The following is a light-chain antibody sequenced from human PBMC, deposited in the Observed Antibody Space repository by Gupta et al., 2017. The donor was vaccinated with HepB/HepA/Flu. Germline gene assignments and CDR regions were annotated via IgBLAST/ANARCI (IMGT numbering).Light chain of an antibody. CDR3: MQAIQPPG. J-gene: IGKJ5*01. CDR1: QRLLHSNGYNY. V-gene: IGKV2-28*01. Sequence: DIVMTQSPLSLSVTPGEPASISCRSSQRLLHSNGYNYLDWYLQKPGQSPQLLIYLGSNRASGVPDMISGRGSGTDFTLNISRVEAEDVGVYYCMQAIQPPGFGQGTRLEIK. CDR2: LGS.